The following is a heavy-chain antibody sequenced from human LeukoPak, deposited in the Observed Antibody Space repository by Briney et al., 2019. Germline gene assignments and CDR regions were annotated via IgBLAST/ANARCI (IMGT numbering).Heavy chain of an antibody. CDR1: GFTFSSYA. CDR2: ISGSGGST. CDR3: AKGLTMVRGVPGY. Sequence: GGSLRLSCAASGFTFSSYAMSWVRQAPGKGLEWVSAISGSGGSTYYADSVKGRFTISRDNSKNTLYLQMDSLRAEDTAVYYCAKGLTMVRGVPGYWGQGTLVTVSS. V-gene: IGHV3-23*01. D-gene: IGHD3-10*01. J-gene: IGHJ4*02.